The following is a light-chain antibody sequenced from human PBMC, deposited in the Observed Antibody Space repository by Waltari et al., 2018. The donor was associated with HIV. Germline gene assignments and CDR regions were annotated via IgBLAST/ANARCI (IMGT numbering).Light chain of an antibody. J-gene: IGLJ3*02. Sequence: SYVLTQPPSVSVAPGQTARITCGGDNIGTNSVHWYQQNPGQAPVLVVYDDRDRPSGIPERFSGYNAGNTATLTVSRVEVGDEADYYCQVWDGSSDHWVFGGGTKLTVL. CDR1: NIGTNS. CDR3: QVWDGSSDHWV. CDR2: DDR. V-gene: IGLV3-21*02.